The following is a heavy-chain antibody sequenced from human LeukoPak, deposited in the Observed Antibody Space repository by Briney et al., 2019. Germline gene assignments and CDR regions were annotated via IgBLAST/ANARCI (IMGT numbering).Heavy chain of an antibody. J-gene: IGHJ4*02. CDR2: IRGSGGST. Sequence: GGSLRLSCAASGFTFSSQAMSWVRQAPGKGLEWVSGIRGSGGSTYYADSVKGRFTISRDNSKNTLYLQMNSLRAEDTAVYYCAKAGYSYDHWGQGTLVTVSS. CDR3: AKAGYSYDH. D-gene: IGHD5-18*01. CDR1: GFTFSSQA. V-gene: IGHV3-23*01.